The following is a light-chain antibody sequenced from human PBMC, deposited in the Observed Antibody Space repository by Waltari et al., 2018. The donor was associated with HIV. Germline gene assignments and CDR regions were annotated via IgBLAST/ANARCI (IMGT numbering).Light chain of an antibody. J-gene: IGLJ2*01. Sequence: SYELTQPPSVSVSPGQTASITCSGDKLGAKYAYWYQQKPGQSPVLVIYVDTKRPSGIPDRFSGSNDGNTATLTISETQAMDEADYYCQAWDSNTGVFGGGTKLTVL. CDR3: QAWDSNTGV. CDR1: KLGAKY. CDR2: VDT. V-gene: IGLV3-1*01.